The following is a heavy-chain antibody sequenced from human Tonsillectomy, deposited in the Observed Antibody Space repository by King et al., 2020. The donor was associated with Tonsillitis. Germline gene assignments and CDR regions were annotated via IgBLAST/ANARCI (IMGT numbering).Heavy chain of an antibody. D-gene: IGHD2-2*01. J-gene: IGHJ4*02. V-gene: IGHV1-46*01. CDR3: AREMPNTLYFDY. Sequence: VQLVESGAEVKTPGASVKVSCKASRYTFTTYYVHWVRQAPGQGPEWMGMISPNNGGLNYPRNFHGRVTMTRDTSTNTVYMELSSLRSEDTALYYCAREMPNTLYFDYWGQGTLVTVSS. CDR1: RYTFTTYY. CDR2: ISPNNGGL.